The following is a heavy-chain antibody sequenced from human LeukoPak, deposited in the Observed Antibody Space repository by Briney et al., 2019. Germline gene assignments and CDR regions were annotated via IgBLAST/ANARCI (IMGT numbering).Heavy chain of an antibody. Sequence: PSETLSLTCTVSGGSISSSSYYWGWIRQPPGKGLEWIGSIYYSGSTYYNPSLKSRVTISVDTSKNQFSLKLSSVTAADTAVYYCAREVVVRGVMGSWFDPWGQGTLVNVSS. CDR2: IYYSGST. V-gene: IGHV4-39*07. J-gene: IGHJ5*02. CDR3: AREVVVRGVMGSWFDP. D-gene: IGHD3-10*01. CDR1: GGSISSSSYY.